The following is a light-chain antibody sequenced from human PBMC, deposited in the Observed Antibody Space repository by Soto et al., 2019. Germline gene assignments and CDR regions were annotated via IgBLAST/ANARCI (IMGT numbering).Light chain of an antibody. CDR2: GAS. CDR1: QSVTSSY. V-gene: IGKV3-20*01. Sequence: EIVLTQSPGTLSLSPGERATLSCRASQSVTSSYLTWYQQKPGQAPRLLSYGASSRAAGIPDRFSGSGSGTDFSLTINRLEPEDFAVYYCQQYGTSLSLTFGQGTKVEIK. J-gene: IGKJ1*01. CDR3: QQYGTSLSLT.